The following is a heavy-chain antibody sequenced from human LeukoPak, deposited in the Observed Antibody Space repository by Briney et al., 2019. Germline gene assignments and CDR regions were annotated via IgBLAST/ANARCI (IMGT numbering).Heavy chain of an antibody. Sequence: ASVKVSCKASGHTFTSYGISWVRQAPGQGLEWMGRISAYNGNTNYAQKLQGRVTMTTDTSTTTAYMELRSLRSDDTAVYYCARDGTLSSYEYYYYMDVWGKGTTVTIS. V-gene: IGHV1-18*01. CDR1: GHTFTSYG. J-gene: IGHJ6*03. CDR3: ARDGTLSSYEYYYYMDV. D-gene: IGHD1-26*01. CDR2: ISAYNGNT.